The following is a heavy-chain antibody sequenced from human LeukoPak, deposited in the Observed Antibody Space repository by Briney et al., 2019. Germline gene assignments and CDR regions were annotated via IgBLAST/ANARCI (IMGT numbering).Heavy chain of an antibody. D-gene: IGHD2-2*01. Sequence: GASVKVSCKASGYTFTSYGISWVRQAPGQGLEWMGWISAYKGNTNYAQKLQGRVTMTTDTSTSTAYMELRSLRSDDTAVYYCAREALIVVVPAAILYYYGMDVWGQGTTVTVSS. CDR2: ISAYKGNT. J-gene: IGHJ6*02. CDR3: AREALIVVVPAAILYYYGMDV. V-gene: IGHV1-18*01. CDR1: GYTFTSYG.